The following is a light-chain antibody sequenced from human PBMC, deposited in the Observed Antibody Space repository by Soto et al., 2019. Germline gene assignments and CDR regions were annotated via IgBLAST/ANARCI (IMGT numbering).Light chain of an antibody. CDR1: ASNIGAGYV. CDR3: QSYEGASRV. V-gene: IGLV1-40*01. Sequence: QSVLTQPPSVSGAPGQNVVISCAGSASNIGAGYVVHWYQQLPGTAPKLLLSGNTNRPSGVPDRFSGSTSGTSASLAITGLQPDDEAHYYCQSYEGASRVFGGGTQLTVL. J-gene: IGLJ2*01. CDR2: GNT.